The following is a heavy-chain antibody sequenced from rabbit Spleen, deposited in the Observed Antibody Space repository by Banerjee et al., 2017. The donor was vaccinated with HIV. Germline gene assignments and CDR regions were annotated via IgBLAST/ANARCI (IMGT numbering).Heavy chain of an antibody. CDR2: AYAGSSGST. CDR3: ARDTGTSFSSYGMDL. V-gene: IGHV1S40*01. CDR1: GFSFSSGYD. D-gene: IGHD7-1*01. J-gene: IGHJ6*01. Sequence: QSLEESGGGLVKPGASLTLTCKASGFSFSSGYDMCWVRQAPGKGLEWVACAYAGSSGSTYSATWATGRFTISKTSSTTVTLQMTSLTVADTATYFCARDTGTSFSSYGMDLWGQGTLVTVS.